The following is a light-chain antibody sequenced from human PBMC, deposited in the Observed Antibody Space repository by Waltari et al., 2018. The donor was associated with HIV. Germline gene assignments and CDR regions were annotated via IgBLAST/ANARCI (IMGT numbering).Light chain of an antibody. CDR3: AAWDDSLKGV. V-gene: IGLV1-44*01. CDR1: SSNIGSNH. CDR2: SNN. Sequence: QSVLTQPPSASGTPGQRVTIPCSGSSSNIGSNHVNWYQQRPGTAPKLLMYSNNQRPSGVPDRFSGSKSGTSASLVISGLQSEDEGDYYCAAWDDSLKGVFGGGTKLTVL. J-gene: IGLJ3*02.